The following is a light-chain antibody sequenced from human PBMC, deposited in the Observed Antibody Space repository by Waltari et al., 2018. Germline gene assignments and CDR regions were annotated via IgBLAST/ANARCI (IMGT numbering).Light chain of an antibody. CDR2: VNSDGSH. Sequence: QLVLTQSPSASASLGASVKLTCTLSSGHSSNVIAWLQQQPEKGPRYLMKVNSDGSHSKGDEIPDRFSGSSSGSERYLTISSLQSEGEADYYCQTGGHGTWVFGGGTKLTVL. J-gene: IGLJ3*02. V-gene: IGLV4-69*01. CDR1: SGHSSNV. CDR3: QTGGHGTWV.